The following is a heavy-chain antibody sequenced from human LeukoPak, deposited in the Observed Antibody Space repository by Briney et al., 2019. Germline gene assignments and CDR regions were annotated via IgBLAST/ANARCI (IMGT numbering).Heavy chain of an antibody. CDR1: GYTFTGYY. CDR3: ARDAYSSRPTTNAFDI. D-gene: IGHD6-13*01. Sequence: GASVKVSCKASGYTFTGYYMHWVRQAPGQGLEWMGWINPNSGGTNYAQKFQGRVTMTTDTSTSTAYMELRSLRSDDTAVYYCARDAYSSRPTTNAFDIWGQGTMVTVSS. V-gene: IGHV1-2*02. CDR2: INPNSGGT. J-gene: IGHJ3*02.